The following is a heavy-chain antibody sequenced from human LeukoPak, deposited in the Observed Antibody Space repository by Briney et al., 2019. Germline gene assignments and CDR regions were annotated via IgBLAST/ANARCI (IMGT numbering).Heavy chain of an antibody. D-gene: IGHD5-12*01. J-gene: IGHJ5*02. CDR1: GYTFTGYY. V-gene: IGHV1-2*02. Sequence: ASVKVSCKASGYTFTGYYMHWVRQAPGQGLEWMGWINPNSGGTNYAQKSQGRVTMTRDTSISTAYMELTRLRSDDTAVYYCARDSMSQGGFDSGCFDPWGQGTLVTVSS. CDR2: INPNSGGT. CDR3: ARDSMSQGGFDSGCFDP.